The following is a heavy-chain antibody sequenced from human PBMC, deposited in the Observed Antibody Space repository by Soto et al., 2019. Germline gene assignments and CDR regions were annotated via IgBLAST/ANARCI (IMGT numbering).Heavy chain of an antibody. Sequence: SETLSLTCAVYGGSFSGYYWSWIRQPPGKGLEWIGEINHSGSTNYNPSLKSRVTISVDTSKNQFSLKLSSVTAADTAVYYCARVSPDWYYDFWSGYFTWFDPWGQGTLVTVSS. D-gene: IGHD3-3*01. CDR1: GGSFSGYY. J-gene: IGHJ5*02. V-gene: IGHV4-34*01. CDR2: INHSGST. CDR3: ARVSPDWYYDFWSGYFTWFDP.